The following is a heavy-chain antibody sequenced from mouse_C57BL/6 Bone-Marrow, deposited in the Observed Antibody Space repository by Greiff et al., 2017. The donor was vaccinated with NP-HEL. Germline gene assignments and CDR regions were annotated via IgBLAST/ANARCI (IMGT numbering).Heavy chain of an antibody. D-gene: IGHD1-1*01. J-gene: IGHJ3*01. CDR2: IDPENGDT. CDR3: TTGGYYGFAWFAY. V-gene: IGHV14-4*01. Sequence: VQLQQSGAELVRPGASVKLSCTASGFNIKDDYMHWVKQRPEQGLEWIGWIDPENGDTEYASKFQGKATITADTSSNTAYLQLSSLTSEDTAVYYCTTGGYYGFAWFAYLGQGTLVTVSA. CDR1: GFNIKDDY.